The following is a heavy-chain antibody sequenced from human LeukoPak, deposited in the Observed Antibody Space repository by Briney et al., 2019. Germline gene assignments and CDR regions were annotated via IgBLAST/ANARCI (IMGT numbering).Heavy chain of an antibody. CDR1: GYTFTGYY. Sequence: ASVKVSCKASGYTFTGYYMHWVRQAPGQGLEWMGWINPNSGGTNYAQKFQGRVTMTRDTSISTAYMELSRLRSDDTAVYYCARDLLLGSTRRSYLYWGQGTLVTVSS. CDR3: ARDLLLGSTRRSYLY. V-gene: IGHV1-2*02. CDR2: INPNSGGT. D-gene: IGHD2-2*01. J-gene: IGHJ4*02.